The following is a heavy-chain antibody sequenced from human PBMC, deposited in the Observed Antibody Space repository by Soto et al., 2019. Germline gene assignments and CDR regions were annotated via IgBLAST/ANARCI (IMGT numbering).Heavy chain of an antibody. CDR2: ISSSSSYI. CDR3: ARDTPKDYGDYWYFDL. J-gene: IGHJ2*01. D-gene: IGHD4-17*01. CDR1: GFTFSSYS. V-gene: IGHV3-21*01. Sequence: EVQLVESGGGLVKPGGSLRLSCAASGFTFSSYSMNWVRQAPGKGLEWVSSISSSSSYIYYADSVKGRFTISRDNAKNSRYLQMNSLRAEDTAVYYCARDTPKDYGDYWYFDLWGRGTLVTVSA.